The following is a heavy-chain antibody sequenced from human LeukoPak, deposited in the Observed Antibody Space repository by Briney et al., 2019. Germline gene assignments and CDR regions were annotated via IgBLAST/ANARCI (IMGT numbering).Heavy chain of an antibody. V-gene: IGHV4-59*08. CDR3: ARSLVLNYGMDV. CDR2: IYYSGST. Sequence: PSETLSLTCTVSGGSISSYYWSWIRQPPGKGLEWIGYIYYSGSTNYNPSLESRVTISVDTSKNQFSLKLSSVTAADTAVYYCARSLVLNYGMDVWGQGTTVTVSS. CDR1: GGSISSYY. D-gene: IGHD3-9*01. J-gene: IGHJ6*02.